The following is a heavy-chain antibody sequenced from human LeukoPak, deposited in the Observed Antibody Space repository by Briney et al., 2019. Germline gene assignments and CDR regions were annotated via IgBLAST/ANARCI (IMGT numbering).Heavy chain of an antibody. D-gene: IGHD3-22*01. Sequence: GGSLRLSCAASGFTFSSYSMNWVRQAPGKGLEWVSSISSSSSYIYYADSVKGRFTISRDNAKNSLYLQMNSLRAEDTAVYYCARASYDSSGHHNFDYWGQGTLVTVSS. CDR3: ARASYDSSGHHNFDY. CDR2: ISSSSSYI. V-gene: IGHV3-21*01. J-gene: IGHJ4*02. CDR1: GFTFSSYS.